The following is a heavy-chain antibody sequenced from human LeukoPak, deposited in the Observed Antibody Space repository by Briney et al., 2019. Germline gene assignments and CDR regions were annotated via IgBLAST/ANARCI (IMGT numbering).Heavy chain of an antibody. CDR2: INHSAMS. J-gene: IGHJ4*02. Sequence: SETLSLTCAVYGGSFSGYYWTWIRQPPGKGLEWIGEINHSAMSAYDPSLKSRVIISVDTSKKQFSLKLTSVTAADTAVYYCARGAMIGGVAWAPGEWGQGTLVTVSS. D-gene: IGHD3-22*01. CDR1: GGSFSGYY. CDR3: ARGAMIGGVAWAPGE. V-gene: IGHV4-34*01.